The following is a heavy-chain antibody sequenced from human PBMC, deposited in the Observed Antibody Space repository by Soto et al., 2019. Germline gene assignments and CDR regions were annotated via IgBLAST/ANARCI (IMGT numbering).Heavy chain of an antibody. CDR1: GCSIISYY. CDR2: IYYSGST. CDR3: ARHNYGSGSTYFDY. J-gene: IGHJ4*02. D-gene: IGHD3-10*01. Sequence: SETLSLTCTVSGCSIISYYWSWIRQPPGKGLEWIGYIYYSGSTNYNPSLKSRVTISVDTSKNQFSLKLNSMTAADTAVYYCARHNYGSGSTYFDYWGQGTLVTVS. V-gene: IGHV4-59*08.